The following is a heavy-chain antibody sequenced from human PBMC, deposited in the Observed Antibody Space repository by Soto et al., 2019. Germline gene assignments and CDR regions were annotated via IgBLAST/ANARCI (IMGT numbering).Heavy chain of an antibody. CDR1: GYTFTSYD. Sequence: GTSVKVSCKDSGYTFTSYDSNWVRQATGQGLEWMGWMNPNSGNTGYAQKFQGRVTMTRNTSISTAYMELSSLRSEDTAVYYCARVFRDWNYVLYYMDVWGKGTTVTVSS. CDR3: ARVFRDWNYVLYYMDV. D-gene: IGHD1-7*01. CDR2: MNPNSGNT. V-gene: IGHV1-8*01. J-gene: IGHJ6*03.